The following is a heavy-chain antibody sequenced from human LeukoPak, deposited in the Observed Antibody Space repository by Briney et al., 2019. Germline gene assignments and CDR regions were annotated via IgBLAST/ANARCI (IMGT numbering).Heavy chain of an antibody. V-gene: IGHV5-51*01. J-gene: IGHJ5*02. Sequence: GESLKTSCKGSGYSFTSYWIGWVRQMPGKGLEWMGIIYPGDSDTRYCPSFQGQVTISADKSISTAYLQWSSLKASDTAIYYCARQEDCGGDCYSYWFDPWGQGTLVTVSS. CDR3: ARQEDCGGDCYSYWFDP. CDR1: GYSFTSYW. CDR2: IYPGDSDT. D-gene: IGHD2-21*01.